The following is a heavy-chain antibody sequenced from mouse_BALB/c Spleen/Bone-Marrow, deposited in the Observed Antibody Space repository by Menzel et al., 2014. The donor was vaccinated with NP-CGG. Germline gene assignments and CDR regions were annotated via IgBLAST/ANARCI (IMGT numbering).Heavy chain of an antibody. J-gene: IGHJ3*01. CDR1: GYTFTSYW. D-gene: IGHD2-4*01. CDR2: IYPGDGDT. V-gene: IGHV1-87*01. Sequence: QVQLQQSGAELARPGASVKLSCKASGYTFTSYWMQWVKQRPGQGLEWIGAIYPGDGDTRYTQKFKGKATLTADKSSSTAYMQLSSLASEDSAVYYCARWDDYDAWFAYWGQGTQVTVSA. CDR3: ARWDDYDAWFAY.